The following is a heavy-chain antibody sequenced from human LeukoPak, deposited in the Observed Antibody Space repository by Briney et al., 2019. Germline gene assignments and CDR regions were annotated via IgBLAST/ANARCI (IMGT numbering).Heavy chain of an antibody. Sequence: PSETLSLTCTVSGGSISSYYWSWIRQPPGKGLEWIGYIYYSGSTHYNPSLKGRVTISVDTSKNQFSLKLSSVTAADTAVYYCARVNPSIYDYWGQGTLVTVSS. J-gene: IGHJ4*02. CDR1: GGSISSYY. CDR3: ARVNPSIYDY. V-gene: IGHV4-59*01. D-gene: IGHD2-21*01. CDR2: IYYSGST.